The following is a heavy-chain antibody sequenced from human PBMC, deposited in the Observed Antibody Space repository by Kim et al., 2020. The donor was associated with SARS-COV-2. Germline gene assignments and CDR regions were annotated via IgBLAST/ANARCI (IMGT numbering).Heavy chain of an antibody. V-gene: IGHV1-3*01. CDR2: INAGNGNT. J-gene: IGHJ6*02. D-gene: IGHD3-3*01. CDR3: ARDDLYYDFWSGYPSLGYYGMDV. CDR1: GYTFTSYA. Sequence: ASVKVSCKASGYTFTSYAMHWVRQAPGQRLEWMGWINAGNGNTKYSQKFQGRVTITRDTSASTAYMELSSLRSEDTAVYYCARDDLYYDFWSGYPSLGYYGMDVWGQGTTVTVSS.